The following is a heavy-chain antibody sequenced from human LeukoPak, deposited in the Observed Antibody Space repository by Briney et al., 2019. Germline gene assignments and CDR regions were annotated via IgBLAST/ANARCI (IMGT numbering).Heavy chain of an antibody. CDR3: ARLTGYYYDSSGYWSHDAFDI. CDR2: IYYSGST. D-gene: IGHD3-22*01. J-gene: IGHJ3*02. CDR1: GGSISSYY. Sequence: SETLSLTCTVSGGSISSYYWSWIRQRPGKGLEWIGFIYYSGSTNYNPSLKSRVTISVDTSKNQFSLKLSSVTAADTAVYYCARLTGYYYDSSGYWSHDAFDIWGHGTMVTVSS. V-gene: IGHV4-59*08.